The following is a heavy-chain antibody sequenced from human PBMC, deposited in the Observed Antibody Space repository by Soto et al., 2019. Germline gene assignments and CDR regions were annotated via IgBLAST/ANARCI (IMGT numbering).Heavy chain of an antibody. V-gene: IGHV3-30-3*01. J-gene: IGHJ4*02. CDR1: GFTFSSYA. Sequence: PGGALRLSCAASGFTFSSYAMHWVRQAPGKGLEWVAVISYDGSNKYYADSVKGRFTISRDNSKNTLYLQMNSLRAEDTAVYYCASMDDINYDYWGQGTLVTVSS. CDR2: ISYDGSNK. D-gene: IGHD1-1*01. CDR3: ASMDDINYDY.